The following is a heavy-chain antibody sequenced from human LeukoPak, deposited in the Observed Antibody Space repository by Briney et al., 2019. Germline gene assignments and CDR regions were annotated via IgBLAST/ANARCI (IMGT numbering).Heavy chain of an antibody. Sequence: ASVKLSCTASGYTFTSYGISWVRQAPGQGLEWMGWISAYNGNTNYAQKLQGRVTMTTDTSTSTAYMELRSLRSDDTAVYYCATGYCSSTSCYTSYYMDVWGKGTTVTVSS. CDR3: ATGYCSSTSCYTSYYMDV. CDR2: ISAYNGNT. V-gene: IGHV1-18*01. CDR1: GYTFTSYG. J-gene: IGHJ6*03. D-gene: IGHD2-2*02.